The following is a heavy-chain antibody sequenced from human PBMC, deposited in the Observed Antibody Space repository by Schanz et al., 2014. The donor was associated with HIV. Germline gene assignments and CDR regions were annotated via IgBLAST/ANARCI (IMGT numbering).Heavy chain of an antibody. Sequence: EMQLVESGGGLVQPGGSLRLSCAASGFNFSFYWISWVRQAQGKGLEWVANIKQDGSEKYYVDSVKGRFTISRDNSKNTLYLQMNSLRAEDTAVFYCAKSGNGRSLDFWGQGTLLTVSS. V-gene: IGHV3-7*01. CDR3: AKSGNGRSLDF. J-gene: IGHJ4*02. CDR2: IKQDGSEK. CDR1: GFNFSFYW. D-gene: IGHD3-10*01.